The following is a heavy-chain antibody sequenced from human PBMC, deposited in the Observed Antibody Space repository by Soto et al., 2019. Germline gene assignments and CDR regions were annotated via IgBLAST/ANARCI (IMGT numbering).Heavy chain of an antibody. Sequence: PVESLQIACKVSGYSFTSYWIVCVLQMPGKGLEWMGIIYPGDSDTRYSPSFQGQVTISADKSIRTAYLQWSSLKASDTAMYYCARHAIRYYYYGMEVWGQGTTVTVS. V-gene: IGHV5-51*01. CDR3: ARHAIRYYYYGMEV. CDR2: IYPGDSDT. CDR1: GYSFTSYW. D-gene: IGHD2-2*02. J-gene: IGHJ6*02.